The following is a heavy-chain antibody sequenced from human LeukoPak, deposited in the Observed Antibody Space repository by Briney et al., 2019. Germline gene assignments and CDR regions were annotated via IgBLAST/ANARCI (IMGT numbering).Heavy chain of an antibody. V-gene: IGHV4-39*01. CDR1: GGPISSSSYY. CDR3: ASETIFGVAFYYYGMDV. J-gene: IGHJ6*02. D-gene: IGHD3-3*01. CDR2: IYYSGST. Sequence: SETLSLTCTVSGGPISSSSYYWGWIRQPPGKGLEWIGSIYYSGSTYYNPSLKSRVTISVDTSKNQFSLKLSSVTAADTAVYYCASETIFGVAFYYYGMDVWGQGTTVTVSS.